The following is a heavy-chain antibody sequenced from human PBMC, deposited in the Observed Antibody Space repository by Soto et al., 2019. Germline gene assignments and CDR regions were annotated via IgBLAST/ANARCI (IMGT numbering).Heavy chain of an antibody. D-gene: IGHD3-22*01. J-gene: IGHJ4*02. CDR2: ISDNGGTT. CDR1: EFTFSNYA. CDR3: AKVGYCYDSSGYYYYFDY. V-gene: IGHV3-23*01. Sequence: GGSLRLSCAASEFTFSNYAMSWFRQAPGKGLEWVSSISDNGGTTYYADSVKGRFTISRDNSKNTLYLQMNSLRAEDTAVYYCAKVGYCYDSSGYYYYFDYWGQGTLVTVSS.